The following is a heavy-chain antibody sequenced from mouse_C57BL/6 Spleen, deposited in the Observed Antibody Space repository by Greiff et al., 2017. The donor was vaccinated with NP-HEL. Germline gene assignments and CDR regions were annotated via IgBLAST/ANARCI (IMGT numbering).Heavy chain of an antibody. J-gene: IGHJ2*01. D-gene: IGHD2-5*01. CDR3: ARSYSNYDYFDY. Sequence: VQLQQPGAELVRPGSSVKLSCKASGYTFTSYWMHWVKQRPIRGLEWIGNIDPSDSETHYNQKFKDKATLTVDKSSSTAYMQLSSLTSEDSAVYYCARSYSNYDYFDYWGQGTTLTVSS. CDR2: IDPSDSET. V-gene: IGHV1-52*01. CDR1: GYTFTSYW.